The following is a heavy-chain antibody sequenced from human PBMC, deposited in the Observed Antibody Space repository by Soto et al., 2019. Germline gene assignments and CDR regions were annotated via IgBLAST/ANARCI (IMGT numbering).Heavy chain of an antibody. CDR2: IYYSGGT. CDR1: GGSISSSIYY. J-gene: IGHJ4*02. Sequence: SETLSLTCTVSGGSISSSIYYWGWIRQPPGKGLEWIGSIYYSGGTYYNPSLKSRVTISVDTSKNQFSLKLSSVTAADTAVYYCARRGITMVRGVITDYWGQGTLVTVSS. CDR3: ARRGITMVRGVITDY. D-gene: IGHD3-10*01. V-gene: IGHV4-39*01.